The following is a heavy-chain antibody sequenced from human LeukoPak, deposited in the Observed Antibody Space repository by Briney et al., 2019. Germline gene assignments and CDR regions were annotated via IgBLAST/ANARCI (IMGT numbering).Heavy chain of an antibody. CDR3: ARTYYGSGSLYYYYYYMDV. V-gene: IGHV4-38-2*02. CDR2: IDHSGST. CDR1: GYSISSGYY. D-gene: IGHD3-10*01. J-gene: IGHJ6*03. Sequence: SETLSLTCTVSGYSISSGYYWGWIRQPPGKGLEWTGSIDHSGSTYYNPSLKSRITISVDTSKNQLSLKLSSVTAADAAVYYCARTYYGSGSLYYYYYYMDVWGKGTTVTVSS.